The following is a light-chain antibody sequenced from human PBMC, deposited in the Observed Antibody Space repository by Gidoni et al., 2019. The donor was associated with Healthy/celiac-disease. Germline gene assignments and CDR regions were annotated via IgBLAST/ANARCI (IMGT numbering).Light chain of an antibody. Sequence: EIVMTQSPATLSVSPGERATLSCRASQSVSSNLAWYQQKPGQAPRLLIYGASTRATGIPARFSGSGSGTEFTLTISSLQSEDFAVYYCQQYNNWPGGFFGQGTKLEIK. CDR1: QSVSSN. J-gene: IGKJ2*01. CDR3: QQYNNWPGGF. CDR2: GAS. V-gene: IGKV3-15*01.